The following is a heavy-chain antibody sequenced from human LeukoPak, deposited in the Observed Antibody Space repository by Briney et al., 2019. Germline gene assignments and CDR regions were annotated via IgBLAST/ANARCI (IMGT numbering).Heavy chain of an antibody. CDR3: ARVRAVFGVISRLDP. Sequence: SETLSLTCTVSGGSISSSYWSWIRQPPGKGLEWIGYIYYSGSTNYNPSLKSRVTISVDTSKNQLSLKLRSVTAADTAVYFCARVRAVFGVISRLDPWGQGTLVTVSS. D-gene: IGHD3-3*01. CDR2: IYYSGST. J-gene: IGHJ5*02. V-gene: IGHV4-59*01. CDR1: GGSISSSY.